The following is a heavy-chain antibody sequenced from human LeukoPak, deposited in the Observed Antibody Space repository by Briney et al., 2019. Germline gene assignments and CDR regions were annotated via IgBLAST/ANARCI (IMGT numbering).Heavy chain of an antibody. CDR2: INSDGSST. D-gene: IGHD3-3*01. V-gene: IGHV3-74*01. CDR1: GFTFSSYW. Sequence: GGSLRLSCAASGFTFSSYWMHWVRQAPGKGLVWVSRINSDGSSTCYADAVKRRFTISRDTAKKMLYMQMNSLRAENTALYYFGRGYYDFWSGYYLVEGYYYMDVWGKGTTVTVSS. CDR3: GRGYYDFWSGYYLVEGYYYMDV. J-gene: IGHJ6*03.